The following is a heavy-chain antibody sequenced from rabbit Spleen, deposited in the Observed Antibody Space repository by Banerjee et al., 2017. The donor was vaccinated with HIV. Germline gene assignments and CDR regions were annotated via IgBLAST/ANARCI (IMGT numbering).Heavy chain of an antibody. CDR2: IYTGNGKT. J-gene: IGHJ6*01. CDR3: ARDTSSSFSSYGMDL. CDR1: GFSFNSDYD. V-gene: IGHV1S40*01. Sequence: QQLVESGGGLVKPGASLTLTCKASGFSFNSDYDMCWVRQAPGKGLEWIACIYTGNGKTYYASWAKGRFTISKTSSTTVTLQMTSLTAADTATYFCARDTSSSFSSYGMDLWGPGTLVTVS. D-gene: IGHD1-1*01.